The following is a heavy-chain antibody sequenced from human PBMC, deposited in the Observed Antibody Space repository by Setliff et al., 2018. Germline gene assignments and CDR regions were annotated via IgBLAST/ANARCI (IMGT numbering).Heavy chain of an antibody. CDR2: IHGEGFDT. CDR3: AKGPPSSGTYGGYFQH. Sequence: GGSLRLSCVASGFTFSRYWMTWVRQAPGKGLEWVSSIHGEGFDTYYADSVKGRFTISRDNSKNTLFLQMNSLRAEDTAVYYCAKGPPSSGTYGGYFQHWGQGTLVTVSS. D-gene: IGHD1-26*01. J-gene: IGHJ1*01. V-gene: IGHV3-23*01. CDR1: GFTFSRYW.